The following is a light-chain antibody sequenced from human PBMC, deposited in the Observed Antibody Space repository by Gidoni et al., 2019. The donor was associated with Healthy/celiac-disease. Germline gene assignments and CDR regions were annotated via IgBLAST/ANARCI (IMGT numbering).Light chain of an antibody. V-gene: IGKV1-39*01. CDR1: QIISSY. CDR3: QQSYSTPIT. J-gene: IGKJ5*01. CDR2: AAS. Sequence: DIQMTQSPSSMSASVGDRVTITCRASQIISSYLNWYQQKPGKAPKLLIYAASSLQSGVPSRFSGSGSGTDFTLTISSLQPEDFATYYCQQSYSTPITFGPGTRLEIK.